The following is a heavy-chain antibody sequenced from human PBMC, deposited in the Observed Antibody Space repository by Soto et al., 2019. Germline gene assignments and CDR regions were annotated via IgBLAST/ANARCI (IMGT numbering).Heavy chain of an antibody. CDR1: GGSFSGYY. CDR3: ARVRFFPVSFDP. J-gene: IGHJ5*02. CDR2: INHSGST. Sequence: LSLTCAVYGGSFSGYYWSWIRQPPGKGLEWIGEINHSGSTNYNPSLKSRVTISVDTSKNQFSLKLSSVTAADTAVYYCARVRFFPVSFDPWGQGTLVTVSS. D-gene: IGHD3-3*01. V-gene: IGHV4-34*01.